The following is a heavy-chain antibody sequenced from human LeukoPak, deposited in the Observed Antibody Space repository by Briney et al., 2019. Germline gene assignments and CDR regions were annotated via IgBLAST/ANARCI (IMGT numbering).Heavy chain of an antibody. D-gene: IGHD5-24*01. V-gene: IGHV5-51*01. CDR1: GYIFTSYW. CDR3: ARRNGYNAGALDFDY. CDR2: ISPGDSDT. Sequence: KGGESLKISCKGSGYIFTSYWIGWVRQMPGKGLEWMGIISPGDSDTAYSPSFQGQVTISADKSINTAYLQWSSLKASDTAMYYCARRNGYNAGALDFDYWGQGTLVTVSS. J-gene: IGHJ4*02.